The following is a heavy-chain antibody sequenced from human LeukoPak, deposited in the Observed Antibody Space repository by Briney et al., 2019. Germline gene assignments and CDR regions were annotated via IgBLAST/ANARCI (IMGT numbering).Heavy chain of an antibody. CDR2: IKPYNGDT. V-gene: IGHV1-18*01. D-gene: IGHD1-1*01. Sequence: SVNVSCKTSGYTFPNYGVSWVRQAPGRGLEGMGRIKPYNGDTNYVQRLQGRVTLTTDSSRSIAYMDLRNLRSDDTAVYYCVRGGSKTGAGWFDPWGQESQVTVSS. J-gene: IGHJ5*02. CDR3: VRGGSKTGAGWFDP. CDR1: GYTFPNYG.